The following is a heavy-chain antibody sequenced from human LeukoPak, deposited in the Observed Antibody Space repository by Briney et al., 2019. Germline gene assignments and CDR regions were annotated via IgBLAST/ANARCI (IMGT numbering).Heavy chain of an antibody. Sequence: PGGSLRLSCAASGFTFSSFTMNWVRQAPGKGLECVSSISNSRSYIYYADSVKGRFTISRDNAKNSLYLQMNSLRAEDTAVYYCAREGANYYDSSGYPDAFDIWGQGTMVTVSS. D-gene: IGHD3-22*01. CDR1: GFTFSSFT. CDR2: ISNSRSYI. V-gene: IGHV3-21*01. CDR3: AREGANYYDSSGYPDAFDI. J-gene: IGHJ3*02.